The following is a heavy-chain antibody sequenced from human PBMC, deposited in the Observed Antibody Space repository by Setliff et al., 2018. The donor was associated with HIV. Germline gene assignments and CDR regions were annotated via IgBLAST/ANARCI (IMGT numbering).Heavy chain of an antibody. Sequence: SETLSLTCTVSGGSISSGRNYWSWIRQTAGKGLEWIGRIYTSGSTNYNPSLKSRVDMSVDTSKNQLSLKVTSVTAADTAVYYCASLSTRDYVNLEHFDYWGQGILVTVSS. D-gene: IGHD3-16*01. CDR2: IYTSGST. V-gene: IGHV4-61*02. J-gene: IGHJ4*02. CDR3: ASLSTRDYVNLEHFDY. CDR1: GGSISSGRNY.